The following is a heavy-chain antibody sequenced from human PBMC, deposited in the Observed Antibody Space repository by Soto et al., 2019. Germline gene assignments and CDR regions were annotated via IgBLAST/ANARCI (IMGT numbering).Heavy chain of an antibody. J-gene: IGHJ6*02. CDR2: ISGSGGST. V-gene: IGHV3-23*01. D-gene: IGHD3-10*01. CDR1: GFTFSSYA. CDR3: AKVSGRGYYYGMDV. Sequence: PGGSLRLSCAASGFTFSSYAMSWVRQAPGKGLEWVSAISGSGGSTYYADSVKGRFTISRDNSKNTLYLQMNSLRAEDTAVYYCAKVSGRGYYYGMDVWGQGTTVTVSS.